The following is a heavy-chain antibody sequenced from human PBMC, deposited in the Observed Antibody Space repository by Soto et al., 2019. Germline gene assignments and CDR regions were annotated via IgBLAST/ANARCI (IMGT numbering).Heavy chain of an antibody. CDR2: INPNSGGT. D-gene: IGHD2-2*01. CDR3: ARGGIVVVPAPHLFDY. J-gene: IGHJ4*02. V-gene: IGHV1-2*04. Sequence: QVQLVQSGAEVKKPGASVKVSCKASGYTFTGYYMHWVRQAPGQGLEWMGWINPNSGGTNYAQKFQGWVTMTRDTSISTAYVELRRLRSDDTAVYYCARGGIVVVPAPHLFDYGGQGTLVTVSS. CDR1: GYTFTGYY.